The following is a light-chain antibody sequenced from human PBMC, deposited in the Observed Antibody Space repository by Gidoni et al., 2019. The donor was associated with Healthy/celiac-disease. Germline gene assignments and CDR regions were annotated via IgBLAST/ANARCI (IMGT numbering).Light chain of an antibody. CDR1: SSDVGGYNY. J-gene: IGLJ2*01. Sequence: LTQPRSVSGSPGQSVTISCTGTSSDVGGYNYVSWYQQHPGKAPKLMIYDVSKRPSGVPDRFSGSKSGNTASLTISGLQAEDEADYYCCSYAGSYTYVVFGGGTKLTVL. V-gene: IGLV2-11*01. CDR2: DVS. CDR3: CSYAGSYTYVV.